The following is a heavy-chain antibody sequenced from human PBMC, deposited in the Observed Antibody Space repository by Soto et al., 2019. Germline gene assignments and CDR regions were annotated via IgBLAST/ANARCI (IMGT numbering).Heavy chain of an antibody. CDR1: GYTFTSYY. V-gene: IGHV1-46*01. Sequence: QVQLVQSGAEVKKPGASVMLSCKASGYTFTSYYMHWVRQAPGQGLEWMGIINPDGGSTRYAQKCQGRVTMTRDTSTRTFHMELSRLRSEDTAMYYCAKAPRGGVIITTYSAHIDCWGQGTLVTVSS. CDR3: AKAPRGGVIITTYSAHIDC. CDR2: INPDGGST. D-gene: IGHD3-3*01. J-gene: IGHJ4*02.